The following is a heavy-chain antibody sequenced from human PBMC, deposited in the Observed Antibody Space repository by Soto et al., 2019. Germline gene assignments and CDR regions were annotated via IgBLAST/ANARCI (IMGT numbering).Heavy chain of an antibody. CDR1: GYTFTGYY. D-gene: IGHD2-15*01. J-gene: IGHJ5*02. V-gene: IGHV1-2*02. CDR2: INPNSGGT. Sequence: WASVKVSCKASGYTFTGYYMHWVRQAPGQGLEWMGWINPNSGGTNYAQKFQGRVTMTRDTSISTAYMGLSRLRSDDTAVYYCAREDIVVVVAATDLRWLDPWGQGTLVTVSS. CDR3: AREDIVVVVAATDLRWLDP.